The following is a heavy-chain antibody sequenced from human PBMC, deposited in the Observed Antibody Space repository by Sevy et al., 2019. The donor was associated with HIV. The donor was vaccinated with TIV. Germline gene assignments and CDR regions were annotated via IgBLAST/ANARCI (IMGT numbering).Heavy chain of an antibody. CDR2: IDNDGDT. V-gene: IGHV3-13*01. Sequence: GGSLRLSCRASGFTFSNYDMHWVRQATGKGLEWVSGIDNDGDTYYPGSVKGRFTIYRENGRDSLYLQMNSLRAGDTAVYYCARELYYGMDVWGQGTTVTVSS. CDR3: ARELYYGMDV. CDR1: GFTFSNYD. J-gene: IGHJ6*02. D-gene: IGHD3-10*01.